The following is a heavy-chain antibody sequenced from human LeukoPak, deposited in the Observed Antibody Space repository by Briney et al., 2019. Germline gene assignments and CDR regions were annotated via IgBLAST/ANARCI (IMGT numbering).Heavy chain of an antibody. D-gene: IGHD3-16*01. CDR1: GFTFSSYG. J-gene: IGHJ2*01. CDR2: ISGSGGST. Sequence: GGSLRLSCAASGFTFSSYGMSWVRQAPGKGLEWVSAISGSGGSTYYADSVKGRFTISRDNSKNTLYLQMNSLRAEDTAVYYCAKSSYVGPPYWYFDLWGRGTLVTVSS. V-gene: IGHV3-23*01. CDR3: AKSSYVGPPYWYFDL.